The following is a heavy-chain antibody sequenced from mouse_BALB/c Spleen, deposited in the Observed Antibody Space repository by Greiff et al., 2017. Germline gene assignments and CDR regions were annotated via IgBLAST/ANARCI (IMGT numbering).Heavy chain of an antibody. D-gene: IGHD4-1*01. V-gene: IGHV14-3*02. J-gene: IGHJ3*01. CDR2: IDPANGNT. CDR1: GFNIKDTY. CDR3: AALGRGFAY. Sequence: VQLQQSGAELVKPGASVKLSCTASGFNIKDTYMHWVKQRPEQGLEWIGRIDPANGNTKYDPKFQGKATITADTSSNTAYLQLSSLTSEDTAVCYSAALGRGFAYWGQGTMVTVSA.